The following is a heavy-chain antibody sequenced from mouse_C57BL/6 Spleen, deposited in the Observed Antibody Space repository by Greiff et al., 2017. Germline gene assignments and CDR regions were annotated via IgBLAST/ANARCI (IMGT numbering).Heavy chain of an antibody. V-gene: IGHV1-64*01. D-gene: IGHD4-1*01. CDR1: GYTFTSYW. J-gene: IGHJ3*01. Sequence: QVQLQQPGAELVKPGASVKLSCKASGYTFTSYWMHWVKQRPGQGLEWIGMIHPNSGSTNYNEKFKSKATLTVDKSSSTAYMQRSSLTSEDSAVYYCARGDWDSFAYWGQGTLVTVSA. CDR3: ARGDWDSFAY. CDR2: IHPNSGST.